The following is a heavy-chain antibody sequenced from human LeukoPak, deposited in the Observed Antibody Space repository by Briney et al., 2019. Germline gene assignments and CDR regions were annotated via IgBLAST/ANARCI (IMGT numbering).Heavy chain of an antibody. D-gene: IGHD3-22*01. CDR2: IIPIFGIA. CDR1: GGTFSSYA. V-gene: IGHV1-69*04. J-gene: IGHJ4*02. CDR3: ASRDYYDSSGYYPRRVDY. Sequence: SVKVSCKASGGTFSSYAISWVRQAPGQGLEWMGRIIPIFGIANYAQKFQGRVTINADKSTSTAYMELSSPRSEDTAVYYCASRDYYDSSGYYPRRVDYWGQGTLVTVSS.